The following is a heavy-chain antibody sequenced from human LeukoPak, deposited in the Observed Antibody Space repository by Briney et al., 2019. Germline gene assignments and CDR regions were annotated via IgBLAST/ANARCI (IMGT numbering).Heavy chain of an antibody. CDR3: ARETRLHSGSYSNDAFDI. J-gene: IGHJ3*02. Sequence: SETLSLTCTVSGGSISSYYWSWIRQPPGKGLEWIGYISYSGSTDYNPSLKSRVTISLDTSKNQFSLRLSSVTAADTAVYYCARETRLHSGSYSNDAFDIWGQATMVTVSS. CDR1: GGSISSYY. D-gene: IGHD1-26*01. V-gene: IGHV4-59*01. CDR2: ISYSGST.